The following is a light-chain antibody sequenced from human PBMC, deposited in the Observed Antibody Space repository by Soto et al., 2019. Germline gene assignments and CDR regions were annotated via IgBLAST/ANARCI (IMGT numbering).Light chain of an antibody. V-gene: IGKV3-11*01. Sequence: EIVLTQSPATLSVCPGERATLFCRASQGISTLLAWYQQKPGQAPRLLIYDAYNRATGIQARFSGSGSGTDFTLTIRSLEPEDFAVYYCKQRSNWPITFGQGTRLEIK. J-gene: IGKJ5*01. CDR1: QGISTL. CDR2: DAY. CDR3: KQRSNWPIT.